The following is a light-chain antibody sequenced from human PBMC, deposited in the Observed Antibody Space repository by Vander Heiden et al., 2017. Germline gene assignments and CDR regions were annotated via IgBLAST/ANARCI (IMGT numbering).Light chain of an antibody. V-gene: IGKV1-39*01. Sequence: DIQMTQSPSSLSASVGDRVIITCRASQSISSFLSWYQQKQGKAPRLLIYGASSLQSGGPSRFSGSGSGTVFTLTISSLQPEDCATYYCQQSYSTPRTFGQGTKVEIK. CDR1: QSISSF. CDR2: GAS. J-gene: IGKJ1*01. CDR3: QQSYSTPRT.